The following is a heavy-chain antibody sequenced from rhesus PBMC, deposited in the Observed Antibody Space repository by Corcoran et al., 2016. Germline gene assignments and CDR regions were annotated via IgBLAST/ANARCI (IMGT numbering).Heavy chain of an antibody. D-gene: IGHD1-44*01. CDR2: ISGSSGST. CDR1: GYSISSGYS. J-gene: IGHJ4*01. Sequence: QVQLQESGPGLVKPSETLSLTCAVSGYSISSGYSWGWIRQPPGKGLEDIGYISGSSGSTYYNPTLKRRDTISKDTAKNQFSLKLSSVTAADTAVYYCARLLGTTNVDYWGQGVLVTVSS. CDR3: ARLLGTTNVDY. V-gene: IGHV4-99*01.